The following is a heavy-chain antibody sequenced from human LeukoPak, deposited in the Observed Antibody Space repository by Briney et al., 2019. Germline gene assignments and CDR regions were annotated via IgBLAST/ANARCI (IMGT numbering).Heavy chain of an antibody. Sequence: SETLSLTCPVYGGSFSGYYWSWIRQPPGKGLEWIGEINHSGSTNYNPSLKSRVTISVDTSKNQFSLKLSSVTAADTAVYYCARGSMVRGVLYNWFDPWGQGTLVTVSS. V-gene: IGHV4-34*01. CDR3: ARGSMVRGVLYNWFDP. D-gene: IGHD3-10*01. CDR2: INHSGST. CDR1: GGSFSGYY. J-gene: IGHJ5*02.